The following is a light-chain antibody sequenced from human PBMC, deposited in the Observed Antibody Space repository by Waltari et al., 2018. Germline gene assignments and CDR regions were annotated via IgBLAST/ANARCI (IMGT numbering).Light chain of an antibody. V-gene: IGKV3D-7*01. CDR1: RSVSNTY. CDR2: GTS. J-gene: IGKJ5*01. CDR3: QHYYNIPLT. Sequence: EIVLTQSPGTLSLSPGERATLSCRASRSVSNTYLAWYQQKPGQAPRLLIYGTSTRATGIPARFSGSGSGTDFTLTISTLQAEDVAVYYCQHYYNIPLTFGRGTRLEI.